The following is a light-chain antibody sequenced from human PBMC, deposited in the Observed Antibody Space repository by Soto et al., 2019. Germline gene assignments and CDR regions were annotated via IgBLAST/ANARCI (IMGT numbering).Light chain of an antibody. Sequence: VIWMTQSPSLLSASTGDRVTISCRMSQGISSYLAWYQQKPGKAPKLLIYWASTLQRGVPSMFSGSGAGTDFTLTSSSLQPEDVATYYCQKYNSAPWTFGQGTKVEIK. V-gene: IGKV1D-8*03. CDR2: WAS. CDR1: QGISSY. J-gene: IGKJ1*01. CDR3: QKYNSAPWT.